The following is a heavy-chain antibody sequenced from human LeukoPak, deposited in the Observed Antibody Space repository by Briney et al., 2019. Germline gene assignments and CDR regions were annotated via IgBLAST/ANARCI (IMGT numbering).Heavy chain of an antibody. Sequence: PGGSLRLSCAASGFTFSSYEMNWVRQAPGKGLEWVSYISSSCSTIYYADSVKGRFTISRDNAKNSLYLQMNSLRAEDTAVYYCARDAMVRGVISRWDYWGQGTLVTVSS. CDR2: ISSSCSTI. V-gene: IGHV3-48*03. CDR3: ARDAMVRGVISRWDY. CDR1: GFTFSSYE. J-gene: IGHJ4*02. D-gene: IGHD3-10*01.